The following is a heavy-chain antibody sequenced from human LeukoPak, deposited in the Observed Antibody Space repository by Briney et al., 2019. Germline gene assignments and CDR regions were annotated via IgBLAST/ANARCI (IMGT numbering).Heavy chain of an antibody. CDR3: ARIGYCSSTSCYVLAFDI. Sequence: PSETLSLTCTVPGGSISSYYWSWIRQPAGKGLEWIGRIYTSGSTNYNPSLKSRVTMSVDTSKNQFSLKLSSVTAADTAVYYCARIGYCSSTSCYVLAFDIWGQGTMVTVSS. V-gene: IGHV4-4*07. CDR2: IYTSGST. D-gene: IGHD2-2*01. J-gene: IGHJ3*02. CDR1: GGSISSYY.